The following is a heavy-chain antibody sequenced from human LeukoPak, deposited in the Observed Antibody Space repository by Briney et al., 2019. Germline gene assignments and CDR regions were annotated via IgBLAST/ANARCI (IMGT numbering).Heavy chain of an antibody. Sequence: GRSLRLSCAASGFTFSNNAMHWVRQAPGKGLEWVALISYDGCNKHYADSVKGRFTISRDNSKNTLYLQMNSLRAENTAVYYCAKDLGLRGIYGPRGGKTIDYWGQGTLVTVSS. CDR2: ISYDGCNK. V-gene: IGHV3-30*18. CDR3: AKDLGLRGIYGPRGGKTIDY. D-gene: IGHD2-21*01. CDR1: GFTFSNNA. J-gene: IGHJ4*02.